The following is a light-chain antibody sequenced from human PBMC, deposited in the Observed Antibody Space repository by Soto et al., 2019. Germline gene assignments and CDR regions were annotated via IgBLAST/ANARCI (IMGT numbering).Light chain of an antibody. CDR2: TVS. CDR1: SSDIGSYNH. CDR3: ILYTERQSYL. J-gene: IGLJ1*01. Sequence: QSALTQPASGSGSPGQSITISCSGTSSDIGSYNHFALYQQFPGKNPKRMIYTVSYRPPRFSDRFSGSKSGTTDSLNISGPQPEDEADYYCILYTERQSYLFGTGT. V-gene: IGLV2-14*03.